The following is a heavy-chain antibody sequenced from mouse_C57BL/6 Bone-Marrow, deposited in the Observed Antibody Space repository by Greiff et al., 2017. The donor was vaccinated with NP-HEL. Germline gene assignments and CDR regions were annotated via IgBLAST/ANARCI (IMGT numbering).Heavy chain of an antibody. V-gene: IGHV1-61*01. J-gene: IGHJ1*03. CDR1: GYTFTSYW. D-gene: IGHD1-1*01. CDR2: IYPSDSET. Sequence: VQLQQPGAELVRPGSSVKLSCKASGYTFTSYWMDWVKQRPGQGLEWIGNIYPSDSETHYNQKFKDKATLTVDKSSSTAYMQLSSLTSEDSAVYYCARNTTVGYFDVWGTGTTVTVSS. CDR3: ARNTTVGYFDV.